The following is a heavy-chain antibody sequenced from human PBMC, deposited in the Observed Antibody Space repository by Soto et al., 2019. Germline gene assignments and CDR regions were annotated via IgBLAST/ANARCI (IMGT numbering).Heavy chain of an antibody. CDR3: ATDQRAAHGMDV. D-gene: IGHD2-15*01. J-gene: IGHJ6*02. V-gene: IGHV3-43*01. CDR2: ISWDASSS. CDR1: GFNFEDYT. Sequence: VQLVESGGLAVQPGGSLRLSCAASGFNFEDYTMHWVRQAPGKGLEWVALISWDASSSEYAASVKGRFTVSRDNSKGSLYLQLTNLRIEDTALYYCATDQRAAHGMDVWGRGTTVSVSS.